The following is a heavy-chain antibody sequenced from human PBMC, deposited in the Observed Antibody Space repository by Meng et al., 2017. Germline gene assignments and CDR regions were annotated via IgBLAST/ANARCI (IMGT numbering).Heavy chain of an antibody. V-gene: IGHV3-74*01. CDR2: INGDGSST. CDR3: GLSGFAFDI. J-gene: IGHJ3*02. D-gene: IGHD5-12*01. CDR1: GFAFSNYW. Sequence: GESLKISCAASGFAFSNYWMQWVRQAPGKGLVWVSRINGDGSSTSYADSVKGRFTISRDNAKNTLYLQMNSLRAEDTAVYYCGLSGFAFDICWQGIM.